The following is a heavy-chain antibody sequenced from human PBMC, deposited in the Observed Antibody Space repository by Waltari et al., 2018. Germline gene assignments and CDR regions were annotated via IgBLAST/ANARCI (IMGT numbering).Heavy chain of an antibody. V-gene: IGHV4-34*01. CDR3: ARGAPTHFWSGYYTRLYFDY. CDR2: INHSGST. J-gene: IGHJ4*02. CDR1: GYY. D-gene: IGHD3-3*02. Sequence: GYYWSWIRQPPGKGLEWIGEINHSGSTNYNPSLKSRVTISVDTSKNQFSLKLSSVTAADTAVYYCARGAPTHFWSGYYTRLYFDYWGQGTLVTVSS.